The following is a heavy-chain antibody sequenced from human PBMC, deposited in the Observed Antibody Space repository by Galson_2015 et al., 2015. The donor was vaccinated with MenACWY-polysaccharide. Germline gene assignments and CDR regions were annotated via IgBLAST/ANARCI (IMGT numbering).Heavy chain of an antibody. CDR2: ISGSGGST. V-gene: IGHV3-23*01. Sequence: SLRLSCAASGFTFSSYAMSWVRQAPGKGLEWVSAISGSGGSTYYADSVKGRFTISRDNSKNTLHLQMNSLRAEDTAVYYCAKDSGYDREGFDYWGQGTLVTVSS. CDR3: AKDSGYDREGFDY. J-gene: IGHJ4*02. D-gene: IGHD5-12*01. CDR1: GFTFSSYA.